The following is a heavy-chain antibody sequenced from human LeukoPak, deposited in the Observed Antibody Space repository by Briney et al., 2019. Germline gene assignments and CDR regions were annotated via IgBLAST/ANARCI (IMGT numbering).Heavy chain of an antibody. D-gene: IGHD2-2*01. CDR2: IYTSGST. J-gene: IGHJ4*02. Sequence: SETLSLTCTVSGGSISSHYWSWIRQPPGEGLEWIGRIYTSGSTNYNPSLKSRVTMSVDTSKNQFSLKLSSVTAADTAVYYCARGTGIITSCSVWGQGTLVTVSS. CDR3: ARGTGIITSCSV. CDR1: GGSISSHY. V-gene: IGHV4-4*07.